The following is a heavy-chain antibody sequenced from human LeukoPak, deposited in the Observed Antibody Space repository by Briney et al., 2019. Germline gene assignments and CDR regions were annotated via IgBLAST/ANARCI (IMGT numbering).Heavy chain of an antibody. CDR2: ISSSSSYI. J-gene: IGHJ3*02. V-gene: IGHV3-21*01. CDR1: GFTFSSYS. D-gene: IGHD6-25*01. CDR3: ATPEGQRAFDI. Sequence: GGSLRLSCAASGFTFSSYSMNWARQAPGKGLEWVSSISSSSSYIYYADSVKGRFTISRDNAKNSLYLQMNSLRAEDTAVYYCATPEGQRAFDIWGQGTMVTVSS.